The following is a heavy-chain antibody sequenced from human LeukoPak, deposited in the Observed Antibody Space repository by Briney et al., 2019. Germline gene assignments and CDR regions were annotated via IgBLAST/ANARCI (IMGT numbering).Heavy chain of an antibody. J-gene: IGHJ4*02. CDR3: ARKYCSSTSCLFDY. Sequence: GGSLRLSCAASGFTFSSYEMDWVRQAPGKGLEWVSYISNSGSPIYYADSVKGRFTISRDNAKNSLYLQMNSLRAEDTAVYYCARKYCSSTSCLFDYWGQGTLVTVSS. V-gene: IGHV3-48*03. D-gene: IGHD2-2*01. CDR2: ISNSGSPI. CDR1: GFTFSSYE.